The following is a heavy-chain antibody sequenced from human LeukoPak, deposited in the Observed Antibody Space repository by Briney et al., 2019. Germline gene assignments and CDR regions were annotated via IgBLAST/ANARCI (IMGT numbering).Heavy chain of an antibody. J-gene: IGHJ4*02. V-gene: IGHV1-18*01. CDR3: ARDIGPRALIVPPPPMGDY. CDR1: GGTFSSYA. Sequence: ASVKVSCKASGGTFSSYAISWVRQAPGQGLEWMGWISAYNGNTNYAQKLQGRVTMTTDTSTSTAYMELRSLRSDDTAVYYCARDIGPRALIVPPPPMGDYWGQGTLVTVSS. CDR2: ISAYNGNT. D-gene: IGHD6-6*01.